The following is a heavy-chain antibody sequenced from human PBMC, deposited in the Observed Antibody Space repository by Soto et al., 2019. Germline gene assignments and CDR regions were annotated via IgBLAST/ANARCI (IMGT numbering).Heavy chain of an antibody. J-gene: IGHJ6*02. Sequence: GRSLKISCKGSVYSFTSYWISWVRQMPGKGLEWMGRIDPSDSYTNYSPSFQGHVTISADKSISTAYLQWSSLKASDTAMYYCARRAYRVGVYDYYGMDVWGQGTTVTVSS. CDR2: IDPSDSYT. CDR3: ARRAYRVGVYDYYGMDV. CDR1: VYSFTSYW. V-gene: IGHV5-10-1*01. D-gene: IGHD3-16*01.